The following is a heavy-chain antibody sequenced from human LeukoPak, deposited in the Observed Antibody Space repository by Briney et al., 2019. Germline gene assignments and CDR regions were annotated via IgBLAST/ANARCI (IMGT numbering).Heavy chain of an antibody. CDR1: GGSISSHY. Sequence: SETLSLTCTVSGGSISSHYWSWIRQAPGKGLEWIGYINYSGSTNYNPSLKSRVTISVDTSKNQFSLKLSSVTAADTAVYYCARVPVDFWSGYYSGWFDPWGQGTLVTVSS. CDR2: INYSGST. D-gene: IGHD3-3*01. J-gene: IGHJ5*02. V-gene: IGHV4-59*11. CDR3: ARVPVDFWSGYYSGWFDP.